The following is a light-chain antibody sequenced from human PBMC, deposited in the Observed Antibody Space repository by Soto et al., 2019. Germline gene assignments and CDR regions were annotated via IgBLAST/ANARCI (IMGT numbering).Light chain of an antibody. Sequence: SYELTQPPSVSVSPGQTARITCSGDSLPKQYAYWYQQKPGQAPVLVIYKDSERPSGIPERFPGASSGTTVTLTISGVQVEDEADYYCQSADSGGIYVVFGGGTKVTVL. CDR1: SLPKQY. V-gene: IGLV3-25*03. J-gene: IGLJ2*01. CDR3: QSADSGGIYVV. CDR2: KDS.